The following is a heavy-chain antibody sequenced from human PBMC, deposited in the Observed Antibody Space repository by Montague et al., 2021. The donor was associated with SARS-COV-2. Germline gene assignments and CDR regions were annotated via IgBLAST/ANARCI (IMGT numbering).Heavy chain of an antibody. CDR1: TDSFSGYY. CDR2: ITHSGST. Sequence: SETLSLTCAVYTDSFSGYYWCWIRQSPGKGLELIGEITHSGSTNHNPSLQIRVTISVDMSKKQVSLKLRHLTAADTAVYYCASGADYDFWSGFLRYKWFGPWGQGTPVIVSS. J-gene: IGHJ5*02. CDR3: ASGADYDFWSGFLRYKWFGP. D-gene: IGHD3-3*01. V-gene: IGHV4-34*01.